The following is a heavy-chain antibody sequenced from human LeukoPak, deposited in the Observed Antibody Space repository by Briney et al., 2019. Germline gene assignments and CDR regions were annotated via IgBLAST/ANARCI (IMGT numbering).Heavy chain of an antibody. J-gene: IGHJ4*02. CDR1: GYTFTSYG. V-gene: IGHV1-18*01. CDR2: ISAYNGNT. D-gene: IGHD1-26*01. Sequence: ASVKVSCKASGYTFTSYGIIWVRQAPGQGLEWMGWISAYNGNTNYAQKLQGRVTMTTDTSTSTAHMELRSLRSDDTAVYYCARTMDSGSYFLDYWGQGTLVTVSS. CDR3: ARTMDSGSYFLDY.